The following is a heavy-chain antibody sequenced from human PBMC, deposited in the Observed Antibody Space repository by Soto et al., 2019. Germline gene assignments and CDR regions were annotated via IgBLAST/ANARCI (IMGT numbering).Heavy chain of an antibody. CDR3: TSLYYGH. J-gene: IGHJ4*02. D-gene: IGHD4-17*01. CDR2: IKSKADGGTT. CDR1: EFTFANAW. V-gene: IGHV3-15*01. Sequence: VGSLRLSCAASEFTFANAWISWVRQAPGKGLEWVGRIKSKADGGTTDHAAPVKGRFTISRDESQNTLYLQMNSLKTEDTAVYYCTSLYYGHWGQGTLVTVSS.